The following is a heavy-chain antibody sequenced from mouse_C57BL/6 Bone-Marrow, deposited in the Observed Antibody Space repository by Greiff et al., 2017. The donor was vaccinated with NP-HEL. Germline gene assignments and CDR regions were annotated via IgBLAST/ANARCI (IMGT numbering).Heavy chain of an antibody. Sequence: DVMLVESGGDLVKPGGFLKLSCAASGFTFSSYGMSWVRQTPDKRLEWVATISSGGSYTYYPDSVKGRFTISRDNAKNTLYLQMSSLKSEDTAMYYCARHYYSNYFDYWGQGTTLTVSS. CDR3: ARHYYSNYFDY. CDR1: GFTFSSYG. V-gene: IGHV5-6*02. CDR2: ISSGGSYT. D-gene: IGHD2-5*01. J-gene: IGHJ2*01.